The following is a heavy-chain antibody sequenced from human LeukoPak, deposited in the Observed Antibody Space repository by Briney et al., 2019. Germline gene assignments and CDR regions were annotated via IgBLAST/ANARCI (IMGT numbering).Heavy chain of an antibody. CDR2: IIPIFGTA. CDR1: GGTFSSYA. J-gene: IGHJ3*02. D-gene: IGHD4-23*01. Sequence: SVTVSCKASGGTFSSYAISWVRQAPGQGLEWMGGIIPIFGTANYAQKFQGRVTITADESTSTAYVELSSLRSEDTAVYYCARANSHRVEEAFDIWGQGTMVTVSS. V-gene: IGHV1-69*13. CDR3: ARANSHRVEEAFDI.